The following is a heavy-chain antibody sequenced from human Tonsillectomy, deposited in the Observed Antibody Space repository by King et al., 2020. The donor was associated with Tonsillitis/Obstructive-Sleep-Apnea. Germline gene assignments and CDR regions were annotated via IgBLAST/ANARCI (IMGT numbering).Heavy chain of an antibody. V-gene: IGHV4-59*01. CDR2: IYYSGST. CDR1: GGSISSYY. J-gene: IGHJ6*02. CDR3: ARDQGAAAGTDYYYGMDV. Sequence: VQLQESGPGLVKPSETLSLTCTVSGGSISSYYWGWIRQPPGKGLEWIGYIYYSGSTNYNPSLKSRVTISVDTSKNQFSLKLSSVTAADTAVYYCARDQGAAAGTDYYYGMDVWGQGTTVTVSS. D-gene: IGHD6-13*01.